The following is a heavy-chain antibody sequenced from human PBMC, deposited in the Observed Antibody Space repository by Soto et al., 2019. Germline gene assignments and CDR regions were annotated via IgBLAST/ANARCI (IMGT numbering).Heavy chain of an antibody. J-gene: IGHJ6*02. CDR3: ARDGPPTRQYYYGMDV. CDR2: IYYSGST. Sequence: QVQLQESGPGLVKPSQTLSLTCTVSGGSISSGGYYWSWIRQHPGKGLEWIGYIYYSGSTYYNPSLKSRVTISVDTSKNQSALKLSSVTAADTAAYYCARDGPPTRQYYYGMDVWGQGTTVTVSS. V-gene: IGHV4-31*03. CDR1: GGSISSGGYY.